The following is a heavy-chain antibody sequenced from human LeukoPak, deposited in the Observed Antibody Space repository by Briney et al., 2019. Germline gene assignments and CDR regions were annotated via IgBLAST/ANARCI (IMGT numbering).Heavy chain of an antibody. D-gene: IGHD4-17*01. CDR1: GITFSSYW. CDR3: ARAYRTTVTLRDSGYYGMDV. Sequence: PGGSLRLSCAGSGITFSSYWMHWVRQAPGKGLVWVSRINSDGRSTNYADSVKGRFTISRDNSKNTLYLQMNSLRAEDTAVYYCARAYRTTVTLRDSGYYGMDVWGQGTTVTVSS. V-gene: IGHV3-74*01. CDR2: INSDGRST. J-gene: IGHJ6*02.